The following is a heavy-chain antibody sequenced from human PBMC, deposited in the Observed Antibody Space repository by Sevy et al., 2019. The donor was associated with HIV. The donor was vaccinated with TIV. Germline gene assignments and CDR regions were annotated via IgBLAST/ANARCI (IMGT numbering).Heavy chain of an antibody. CDR3: XRGSRFXVVXXTXXXX. J-gene: IGHJ1*01. Sequence: GGSLRLSXAAXGXTXXXYXMNWVRXAXGKGXXXVSYISXXXXPMYYSDSVKGRFTISRDNAKNSVYLQMNSLRXDDTAVYYCXRGSRFXVVXXTXXXXWGQXTLVTVSS. CDR1: GXTXXXYX. CDR2: ISXXXXPM. V-gene: IGHV3-48*03. D-gene: IGHD3-22*01.